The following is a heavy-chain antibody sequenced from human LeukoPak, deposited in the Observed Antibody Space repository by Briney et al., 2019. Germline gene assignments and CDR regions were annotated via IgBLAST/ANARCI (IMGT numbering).Heavy chain of an antibody. CDR3: ARRRGCSSSSCPPDY. J-gene: IGHJ4*02. V-gene: IGHV5-51*01. CDR2: IYPGDSDT. Sequence: PGESLKISCRGSGYTFTTCWIGWVRQMPGKGLEWMGIIYPGDSDTRYSPSFQGQVTMSADKSINTAYLQWSSLKASDTAMYYCARRRGCSSSSCPPDYWGQRTLVTVSS. D-gene: IGHD2-2*01. CDR1: GYTFTTCW.